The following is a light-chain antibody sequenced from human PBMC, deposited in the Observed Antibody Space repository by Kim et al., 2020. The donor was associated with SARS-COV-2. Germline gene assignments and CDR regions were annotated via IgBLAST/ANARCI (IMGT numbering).Light chain of an antibody. Sequence: LSPGERASLSCRASQSISSNLVWTQHRPGQAPRLLIYGASTRATGIPDRFSGSGSGTDFTLTINRLEPEDVAVYYCHQYAGAPWTLGQGTKVDIK. CDR1: QSISSN. CDR3: HQYAGAPWT. CDR2: GAS. J-gene: IGKJ1*01. V-gene: IGKV3-20*01.